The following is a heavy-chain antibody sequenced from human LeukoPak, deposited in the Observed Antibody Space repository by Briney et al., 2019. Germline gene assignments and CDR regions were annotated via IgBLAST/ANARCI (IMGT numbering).Heavy chain of an antibody. V-gene: IGHV4-39*02. CDR1: GGSISTSSYY. J-gene: IGHJ3*02. D-gene: IGHD3-10*01. CDR2: IHYSGTT. CDR3: ARLTLSGSRSVLDAFDI. Sequence: PSETLSLTCTVSGGSISTSSYYWGRIRQPPGKGLEWIGSIHYSGTTYYNPSLKSRVTISVDTSKSHFSLKLSSVTAEDTAVYYCARLTLSGSRSVLDAFDIWGQGTMVTVSS.